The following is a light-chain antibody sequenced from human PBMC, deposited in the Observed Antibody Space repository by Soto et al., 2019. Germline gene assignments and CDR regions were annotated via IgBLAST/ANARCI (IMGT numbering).Light chain of an antibody. CDR3: SSYKRGATLV. CDR2: EVS. CDR1: SSDVGGSNH. Sequence: QSALTQPASVSGSPGQSITISCTGTSSDVGGSNHVSWYQHHPGKAPKLIIYEVSYRPSGVSNRFSGSKSANTASLSISGLQAEDEADYYCSSYKRGATLVFGGGTKLTVL. J-gene: IGLJ2*01. V-gene: IGLV2-14*01.